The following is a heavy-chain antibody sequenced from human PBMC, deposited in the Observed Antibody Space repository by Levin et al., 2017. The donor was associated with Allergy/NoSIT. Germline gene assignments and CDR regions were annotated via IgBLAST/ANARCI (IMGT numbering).Heavy chain of an antibody. CDR2: IKSKSYGGTT. CDR3: TRDSWVVGATNWFDP. J-gene: IGHJ5*02. D-gene: IGHD1-26*01. CDR1: GFTFGDYA. Sequence: GGSLRLSCTASGFTFGDYAMSWFRQAPGKGLEWVGFIKSKSYGGTTQYAASVKGRFTISRDDSKSIAYLQMNSLKTEDTAVYYCTRDSWVVGATNWFDPWGQGTLVTVSS. V-gene: IGHV3-49*03.